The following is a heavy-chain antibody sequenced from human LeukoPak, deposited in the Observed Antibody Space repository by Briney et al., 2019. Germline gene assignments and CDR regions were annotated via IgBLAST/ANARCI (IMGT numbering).Heavy chain of an antibody. J-gene: IGHJ4*02. CDR2: INPNSGGT. CDR1: GYTFTGYY. D-gene: IGHD6-6*01. CDR3: AREAPIEYSSSSAGSAIDY. Sequence: GASVKVSCKASGYTFTGYYMHWVRQAPGQGLEWMGRINPNSGGTNYAQKFQGRVTMTRDTSIRTAYMELSRLRSDDTAVYYCAREAPIEYSSSSAGSAIDYWGQGTLVTVSS. V-gene: IGHV1-2*06.